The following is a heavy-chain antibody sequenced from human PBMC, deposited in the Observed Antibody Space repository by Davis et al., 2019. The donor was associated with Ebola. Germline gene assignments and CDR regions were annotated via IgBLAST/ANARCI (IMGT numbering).Heavy chain of an antibody. D-gene: IGHD6-19*01. CDR1: GFTFTIHA. CDR2: LGLSADT. Sequence: GESLKISCAASGFTFTIHAMSWVRQAPGKGLEWVSTLGLSADTYYADSVKGRFTISRDNSKNTLHLQMNSLRVEDTAIYYCAKDTSNVWFDVWGQGTMVTVSS. V-gene: IGHV3-23*01. CDR3: AKDTSNVWFDV. J-gene: IGHJ3*01.